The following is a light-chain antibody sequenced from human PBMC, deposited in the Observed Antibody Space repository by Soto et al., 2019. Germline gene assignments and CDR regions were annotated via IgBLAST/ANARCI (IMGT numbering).Light chain of an antibody. CDR3: QQYNSYST. V-gene: IGKV1-5*01. CDR1: QSISSW. CDR2: DAS. Sequence: DIQMTQSPSTLSSSLGDSVTITCRASQSISSWLAWYQQKPGKAPKLLIYDASSLESGVQSRFSGSGSGTEFTLTIRSLQPDDFATYYCQQYNSYSTCGQGTKVDI. J-gene: IGKJ1*01.